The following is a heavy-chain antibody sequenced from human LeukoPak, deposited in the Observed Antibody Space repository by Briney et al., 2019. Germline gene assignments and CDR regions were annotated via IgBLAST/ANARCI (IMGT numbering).Heavy chain of an antibody. CDR1: GGSISDYY. D-gene: IGHD3-9*01. Sequence: SETLSLTCTVSGGSISDYYGSWSRQPPGKGLEWIGYIYYSGITNYNPSLKSRVTISVDTSKNQFSLKLRSVTAADTAVYYCARQTSHDILTSYYLDFWGQGTLVTVSS. CDR3: ARQTSHDILTSYYLDF. V-gene: IGHV4-59*08. CDR2: IYYSGIT. J-gene: IGHJ4*02.